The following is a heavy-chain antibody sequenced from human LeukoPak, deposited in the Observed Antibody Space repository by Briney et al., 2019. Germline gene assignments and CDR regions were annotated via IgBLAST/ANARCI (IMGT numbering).Heavy chain of an antibody. CDR3: AKDTEYYYDSSGYSGAFDI. V-gene: IGHV3-9*01. J-gene: IGHJ3*02. Sequence: PGGSLRLSCAASGFTFDDYAMHWVRQAPGKGLEWVSGISWNSGSIGYADSVKGRFTISRDNAKNSLYLQMNSLRAEDTALYYCAKDTEYYYDSSGYSGAFDIWGQGTMVTVSS. CDR1: GFTFDDYA. CDR2: ISWNSGSI. D-gene: IGHD3-22*01.